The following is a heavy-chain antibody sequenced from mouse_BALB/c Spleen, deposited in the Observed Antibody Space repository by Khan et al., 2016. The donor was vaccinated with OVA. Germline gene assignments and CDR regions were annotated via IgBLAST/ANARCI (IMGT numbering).Heavy chain of an antibody. Sequence: DVKLQESGPGLVKPSQSLSLTCTVTGYSITSGYGWNWIRQFPGNKLEWMGYISYSGSTNYNPSLKSRISITRDTSKNPFFLQLNSVTTEDTATFYCARTARIKYWGQGTTLTVSS. CDR3: ARTARIKY. V-gene: IGHV3-2*02. CDR2: ISYSGST. J-gene: IGHJ2*01. CDR1: GYSITSGYG. D-gene: IGHD1-2*01.